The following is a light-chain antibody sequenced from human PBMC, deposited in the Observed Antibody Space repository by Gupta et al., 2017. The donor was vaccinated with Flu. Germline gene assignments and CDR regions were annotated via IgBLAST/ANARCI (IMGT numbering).Light chain of an antibody. CDR3: QKYGSGPLP. Sequence: SYLSGDVSDRVCSTYLSSQAIRRYLAWYQQKPGKGPRLLIYGASGGASGIPARFSGSGSGTDFTLTISSLQPEDVARYYCQKYGSGPLPFGRGTEVEIK. CDR2: GAS. J-gene: IGKJ4*01. CDR1: QAIRRY. V-gene: IGKV1-27*01.